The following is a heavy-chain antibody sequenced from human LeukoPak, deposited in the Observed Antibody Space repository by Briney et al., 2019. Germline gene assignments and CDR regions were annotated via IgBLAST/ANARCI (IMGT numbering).Heavy chain of an antibody. CDR1: GFTFDDYA. D-gene: IGHD2-15*01. J-gene: IGHJ4*02. Sequence: PGGSLRLSCVSSGFTFDDYAMHWVRQAPGKGLEWVAGISWNSRSLDYADSVKGRFTISRDNARNSLYLQMNSLRPEDTAFYYCAKARASVVYCSGGTCYFDYWGQGTLVTASS. V-gene: IGHV3-9*01. CDR2: ISWNSRSL. CDR3: AKARASVVYCSGGTCYFDY.